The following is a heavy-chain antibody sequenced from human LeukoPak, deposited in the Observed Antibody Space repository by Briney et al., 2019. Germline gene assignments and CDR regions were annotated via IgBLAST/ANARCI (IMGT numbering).Heavy chain of an antibody. CDR1: GSSISTYY. CDR2: IYYSGST. Sequence: SETLSLTCTVSGSSISTYYWSWIRQPPGQGLEWIGYIYYSGSTNYNPSLKSRVTISVDTSKNQFSLKLSSVTAADTAVYYCARCDGYSSSFDYWGQGTLVTVSS. D-gene: IGHD6-6*01. CDR3: ARCDGYSSSFDY. V-gene: IGHV4-59*01. J-gene: IGHJ4*02.